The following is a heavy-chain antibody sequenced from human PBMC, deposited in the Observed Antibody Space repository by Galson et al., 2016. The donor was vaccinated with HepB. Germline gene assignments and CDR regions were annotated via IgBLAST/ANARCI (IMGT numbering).Heavy chain of an antibody. D-gene: IGHD6-19*01. CDR1: GFTFDTHA. Sequence: SLRLSCAASGFTFDTHAMNWVRQAPGKGLEWVSAISGSGLKTDYADSVEGRFTIFRDNAKNTVSLQMSNLRVGDKAGYYCAKVQMAVTGNVGYFDYWGQGALVTVSS. CDR2: ISGSGLKT. J-gene: IGHJ4*02. CDR3: AKVQMAVTGNVGYFDY. V-gene: IGHV3-23*01.